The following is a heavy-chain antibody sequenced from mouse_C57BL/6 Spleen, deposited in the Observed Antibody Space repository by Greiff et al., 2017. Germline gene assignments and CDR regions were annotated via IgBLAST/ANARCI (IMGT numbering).Heavy chain of an antibody. J-gene: IGHJ3*01. V-gene: IGHV6-3*01. CDR3: TDGEFAY. Sequence: EVKVEESGGGLVQPGGSMKLSCVASGFTFSNYWMNWVRQSPEKGLEWVAQIRLKSDNYATHYAESVKGRFTISRDDSKSSVYLQMNNLRAEDTGIYYCTDGEFAYWGQGTLVTVSA. CDR2: IRLKSDNYAT. CDR1: GFTFSNYW.